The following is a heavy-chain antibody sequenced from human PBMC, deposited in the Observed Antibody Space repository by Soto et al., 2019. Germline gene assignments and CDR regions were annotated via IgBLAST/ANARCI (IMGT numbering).Heavy chain of an antibody. CDR2: INPNSGGT. CDR1: GYTFTGYY. Sequence: GASVKVSCKASGYTFTGYYMHWVRQAPGQGLEWMGWINPNSGGTNYAQKFQGWVTMTRDTSISTAYMELSRLRSDDTAVYYCARAEPIAAAVTYGMDVWGQGTTVTVSS. D-gene: IGHD6-13*01. CDR3: ARAEPIAAAVTYGMDV. V-gene: IGHV1-2*04. J-gene: IGHJ6*02.